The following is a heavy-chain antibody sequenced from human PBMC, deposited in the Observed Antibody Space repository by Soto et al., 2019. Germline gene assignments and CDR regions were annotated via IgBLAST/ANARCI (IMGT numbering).Heavy chain of an antibody. CDR1: GYSFTSYW. CDR2: IDPSDSYT. J-gene: IGHJ3*02. V-gene: IGHV5-10-1*01. CDR3: ASVSDFGGPLLYDAFDI. D-gene: IGHD3-10*01. Sequence: PGESLKISCKGSGYSFTSYWISWVRQMPGKGLEWMGRIDPSDSYTNYSPSFQGHVTISADKSISTAYLQWSSLKASDTAMYYCASVSDFGGPLLYDAFDIWGQGTTVTVSS.